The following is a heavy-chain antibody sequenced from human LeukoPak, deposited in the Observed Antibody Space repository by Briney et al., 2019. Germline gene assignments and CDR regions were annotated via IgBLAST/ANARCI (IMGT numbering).Heavy chain of an antibody. J-gene: IGHJ4*02. CDR3: ARDSYYYDSSGYFYFDY. CDR2: TYYRSKWYN. CDR1: GDSVSSSSAA. D-gene: IGHD3-22*01. V-gene: IGHV6-1*01. Sequence: SQTLSLTCAISGDSVSSSSAAWNWIRQSPSRGLEWLGRTYYRSKWYNDYAVSVKSRITIYPDTSKNQFSLQLNSVTPEDTAVYYCARDSYYYDSSGYFYFDYWGQGTLVTVSS.